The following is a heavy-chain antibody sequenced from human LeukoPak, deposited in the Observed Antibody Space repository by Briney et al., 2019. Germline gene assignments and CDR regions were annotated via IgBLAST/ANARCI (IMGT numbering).Heavy chain of an antibody. CDR1: GGSISGYH. CDR2: IYYSGSS. Sequence: SETLSLTCNVSGGSISGYHWSWIRQPPGKGLEWLGYIYYSGSSNYNPSLKSRVTMSADTSKNQFSLKLSSVTAADTAVYYCARGDYGDYPGYWGQGTLVTVSS. CDR3: ARGDYGDYPGY. V-gene: IGHV4-59*01. J-gene: IGHJ4*02. D-gene: IGHD4-17*01.